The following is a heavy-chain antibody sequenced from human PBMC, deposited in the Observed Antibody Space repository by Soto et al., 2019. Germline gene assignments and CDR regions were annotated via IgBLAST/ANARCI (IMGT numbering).Heavy chain of an antibody. J-gene: IGHJ6*02. D-gene: IGHD3-22*01. CDR3: ARAMIIVEYGMDI. CDR1: GFSFRGFE. Sequence: VGSLRLSCAASGFSFRGFEMNWVRQAPGKGLEWLSYITASGTVTHYADSVKGRFTISRDNAKNSLFLHMSSLRADDTAIYYCARAMIIVEYGMDIWGQGTAVTSP. V-gene: IGHV3-48*03. CDR2: ITASGTVT.